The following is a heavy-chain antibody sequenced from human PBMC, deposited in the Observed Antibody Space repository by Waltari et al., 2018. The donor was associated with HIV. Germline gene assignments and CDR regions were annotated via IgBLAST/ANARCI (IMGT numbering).Heavy chain of an antibody. CDR2: INHSGST. Sequence: QVQLQQWGAGLLKPSETLSLTCAVYGGSFSGYYWSWIRQPPGIGLEWVGEINHSGSTNYNPSLKGRVTISVDTSKNLCSLKLSSVTAADTAVYYCARGPSSSWYGMDVWGQGTTVTVSS. D-gene: IGHD6-13*01. CDR1: GGSFSGYY. CDR3: ARGPSSSWYGMDV. J-gene: IGHJ6*02. V-gene: IGHV4-34*01.